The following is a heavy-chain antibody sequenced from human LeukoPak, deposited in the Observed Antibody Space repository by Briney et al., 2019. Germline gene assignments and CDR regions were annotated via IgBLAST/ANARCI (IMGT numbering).Heavy chain of an antibody. J-gene: IGHJ4*02. CDR3: ARDRGYSSFDY. D-gene: IGHD4-23*01. Sequence: GGSLRLSCEASAFTFSSYWMSWVRQAPGEGLEWVANIKEDGSETNYVDSVKGRFTISRDNAKNSLFLQMNSLRVEDTAVYYCARDRGYSSFDYWGQGTLVTVSS. CDR1: AFTFSSYW. CDR2: IKEDGSET. V-gene: IGHV3-7*01.